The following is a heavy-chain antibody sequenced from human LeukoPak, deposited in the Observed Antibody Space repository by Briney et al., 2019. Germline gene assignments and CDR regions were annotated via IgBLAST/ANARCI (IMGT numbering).Heavy chain of an antibody. J-gene: IGHJ4*02. V-gene: IGHV1-18*01. CDR3: ARNIFGSGSQMDDY. D-gene: IGHD1-26*01. CDR1: VYTFTSYG. Sequence: ASVKVSCKPSVYTFTSYGISWVRQAPGQGLEWMGWISAYNGNTNYAQKLQGRVTMTTGTSTSTAYMELRSLRSDDTAVYYCARNIFGSGSQMDDYWGQGTLVTVSS. CDR2: ISAYNGNT.